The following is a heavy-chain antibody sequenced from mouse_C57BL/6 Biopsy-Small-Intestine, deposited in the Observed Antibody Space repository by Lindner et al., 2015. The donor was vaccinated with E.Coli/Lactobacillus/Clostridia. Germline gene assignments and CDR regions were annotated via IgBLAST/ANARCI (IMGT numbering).Heavy chain of an antibody. CDR3: ARNGATVVASYYFDY. Sequence: VQLQESGAELARPGASVKLSCEASGYTFTSYGISWVKQRTGQGLEWIGEIYPRSGNTYYNEKFKGKATLTADKSSSTAYMELRSLTSEDSAVYFCARNGATVVASYYFDYWGQGTTLTVSS. V-gene: IGHV1-81*01. J-gene: IGHJ2*01. CDR2: IYPRSGNT. CDR1: GYTFTSYG. D-gene: IGHD1-1*01.